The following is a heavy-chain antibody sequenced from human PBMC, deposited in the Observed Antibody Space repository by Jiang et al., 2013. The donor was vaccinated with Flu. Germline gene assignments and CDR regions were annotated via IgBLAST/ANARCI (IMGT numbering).Heavy chain of an antibody. CDR3: ARLGGGCSGTSCRLSYGLDV. Sequence: LLKPSETLSLTCTVSGGSINNYYWSWIRQPPGKNLEWIGYLFYRGDTNNNPSLKSRVTISADTSKNQFSLRLSSVTAADTAVYYCARLGGGCSGTSCRLSYGLDVWGQGGHGHRLL. J-gene: IGHJ6*02. D-gene: IGHD2-2*01. CDR2: LFYRGDT. V-gene: IGHV4-59*08. CDR1: GGSINNYY.